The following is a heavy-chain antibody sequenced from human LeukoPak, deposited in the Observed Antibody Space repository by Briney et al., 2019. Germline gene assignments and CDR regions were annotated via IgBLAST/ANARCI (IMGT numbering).Heavy chain of an antibody. J-gene: IGHJ6*02. Sequence: GASAKVSCKASGGTFSSYAISWVRQAPGQGLEWMGGIIPIFGTANYAQKFQGRVTITADESTSTAYMELSSLRSEDTAVYYCARYPDYSNYGPDYYYGMDVWGQGTTVTVSS. D-gene: IGHD4-11*01. V-gene: IGHV1-69*13. CDR1: GGTFSSYA. CDR3: ARYPDYSNYGPDYYYGMDV. CDR2: IIPIFGTA.